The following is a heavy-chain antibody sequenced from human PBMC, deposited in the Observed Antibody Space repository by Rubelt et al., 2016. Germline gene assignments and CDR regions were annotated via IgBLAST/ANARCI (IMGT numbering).Heavy chain of an antibody. CDR1: GFSLSSTGVG. D-gene: IGHD1-26*01. CDR3: ALRGSPTRGFDY. J-gene: IGHJ4*02. Sequence: QITLKESGLTLVKPTQTLTLTCTFSGFSLSSTGVGVGWIRQPPGKALEWLALIYWDDDKRYSLSLNNRLTIIKDTSKNQGVLSVTNMDPVDTGTYYCALRGSPTRGFDYWGQGTLVTVSS. CDR2: IYWDDDK. V-gene: IGHV2-5*02.